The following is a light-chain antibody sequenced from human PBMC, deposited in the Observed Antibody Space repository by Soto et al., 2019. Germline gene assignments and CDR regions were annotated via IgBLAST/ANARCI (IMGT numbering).Light chain of an antibody. Sequence: DIQMTPSPSTLSASVGDRVTITCRASQSISSWLAGYQQKPGKAPKLLIYDASSLESGGTSRFSSSESGTEFTLTISSLQPDDFATYYCQQYNSYTRLTFGGGTKVEIK. V-gene: IGKV1-5*01. J-gene: IGKJ4*01. CDR2: DAS. CDR1: QSISSW. CDR3: QQYNSYTRLT.